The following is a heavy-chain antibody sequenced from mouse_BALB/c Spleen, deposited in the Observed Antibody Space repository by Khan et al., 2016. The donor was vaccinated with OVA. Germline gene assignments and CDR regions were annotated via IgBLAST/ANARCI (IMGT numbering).Heavy chain of an antibody. CDR2: VSSGGSYT. CDR1: GFTFNNYG. V-gene: IGHV5-6*01. D-gene: IGHD2-2*01. Sequence: EVELVESGGDLVKPGGSLKLSCAASGFTFNNYGMSWVRQTPDKRLEWVATVSSGGSYTYYPDSVKGRFTISRDNDKNTLYLQMSSLKSEDTAMYYCARRGDDEAWFAYWGQGTLVTVSA. CDR3: ARRGDDEAWFAY. J-gene: IGHJ3*01.